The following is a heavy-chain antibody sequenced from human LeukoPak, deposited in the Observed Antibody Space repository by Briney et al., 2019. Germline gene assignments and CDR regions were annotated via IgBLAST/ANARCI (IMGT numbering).Heavy chain of an antibody. J-gene: IGHJ5*02. V-gene: IGHV4-30-2*01. CDR3: ARHVYPPDFWSGYSHGGPFDP. D-gene: IGHD3-3*01. Sequence: PSQTLSLTCAVSGGSISSGGYSWSWIRQPPGKGLEWIGYIYHSGSTYYNPSLKSRVTISVDRSKNQFSLKLSSVTAADTAVYYCARHVYPPDFWSGYSHGGPFDPWGQGTLITVSS. CDR1: GGSISSGGYS. CDR2: IYHSGST.